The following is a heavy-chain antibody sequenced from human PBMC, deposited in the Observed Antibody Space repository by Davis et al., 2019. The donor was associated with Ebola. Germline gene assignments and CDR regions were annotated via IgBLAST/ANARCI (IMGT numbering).Heavy chain of an antibody. CDR1: GGSISSYY. J-gene: IGHJ6*02. CDR2: IYYSGST. Sequence: ETLSLTCTVSGGSISSYYWSWIRQPPGKGLEWIGYIYYSGSTNYNPSLKSRVTISVDTSKNQFSLKLSSVTAADTAVYYCARRAARPRSFNYYYGMDVWGQGTTVTVSS. V-gene: IGHV4-59*01. D-gene: IGHD6-6*01. CDR3: ARRAARPRSFNYYYGMDV.